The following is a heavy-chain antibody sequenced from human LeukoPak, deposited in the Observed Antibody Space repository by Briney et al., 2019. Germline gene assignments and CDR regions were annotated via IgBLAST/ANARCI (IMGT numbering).Heavy chain of an antibody. CDR1: GFTFSSYW. CDR3: ARGDSSWFPHDY. CDR2: INSDGSTT. Sequence: LSGGSLRLSCAASGFTFSSYWMHWVRQAPGRGLVWVSLINSDGSTTTYADSVKGRFTISRDNAKNTLYLQMNSLRAEDTAIYYCARGDSSWFPHDYWGQGTLVTVSS. J-gene: IGHJ4*02. V-gene: IGHV3-74*01. D-gene: IGHD6-13*01.